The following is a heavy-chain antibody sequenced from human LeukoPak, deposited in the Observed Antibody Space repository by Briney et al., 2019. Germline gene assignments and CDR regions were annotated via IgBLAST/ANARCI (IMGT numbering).Heavy chain of an antibody. Sequence: SETLSLTCTVSGGSISRYYWGWIRQPPGKGLEWIGYIYYSGSTNYNPSLKSRVTISLDTSKNQFSLKLSSVTAADTAVYYCARVYYDSSGYYFAFDIWGQGTMVTVSS. J-gene: IGHJ3*02. V-gene: IGHV4-59*01. D-gene: IGHD3-22*01. CDR3: ARVYYDSSGYYFAFDI. CDR1: GGSISRYY. CDR2: IYYSGST.